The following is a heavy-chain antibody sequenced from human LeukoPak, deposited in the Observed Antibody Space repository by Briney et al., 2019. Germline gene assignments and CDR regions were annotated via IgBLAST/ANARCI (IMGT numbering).Heavy chain of an antibody. J-gene: IGHJ3*02. CDR1: GFTFPTYG. Sequence: PGGSLRLSCAGSGFTFPTYGMHWVRQAQGKGLEWVSAISGSGGSTYYADSVKGRFTISRDNAKNSLYLQMNSLRAEDTAVYYCAKDPSYDILTGMDAFDIWGQGTMVTVSS. V-gene: IGHV3-23*01. CDR2: ISGSGGST. D-gene: IGHD3-9*01. CDR3: AKDPSYDILTGMDAFDI.